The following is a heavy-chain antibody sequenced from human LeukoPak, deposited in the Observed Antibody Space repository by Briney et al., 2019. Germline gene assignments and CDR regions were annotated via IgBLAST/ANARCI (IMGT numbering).Heavy chain of an antibody. V-gene: IGHV1-18*01. CDR1: GYTFTSYG. CDR2: IIAYNGNT. J-gene: IGHJ4*02. CDR3: ARDLKMGYSSGRYSWGTGSSNDY. D-gene: IGHD6-19*01. Sequence: GASVKVSCKASGYTFTSYGISWVRQAPGQGLEWMRWIIAYNGNTNYAQKLQGRVTMTTDTSTSTAYLELRSLRSDDTAVYYCARDLKMGYSSGRYSWGTGSSNDYWGQGTLVTVSS.